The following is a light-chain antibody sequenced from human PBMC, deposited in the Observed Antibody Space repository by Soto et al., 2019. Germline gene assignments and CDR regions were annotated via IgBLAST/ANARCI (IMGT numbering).Light chain of an antibody. CDR3: LQYYSYPRS. Sequence: DIQMTQSPSALSASVGDRVTITCRAGQGIRVDLARYQQKPGKAPKRLIYSASSLQSGVPSRFNGGGSGTEFTLTNSSLQPEDFASYYCLQYYSYPRSFGQGTSV. J-gene: IGKJ1*01. V-gene: IGKV1-17*01. CDR2: SAS. CDR1: QGIRVD.